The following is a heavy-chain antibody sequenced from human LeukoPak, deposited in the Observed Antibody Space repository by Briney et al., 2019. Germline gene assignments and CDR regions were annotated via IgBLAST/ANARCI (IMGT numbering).Heavy chain of an antibody. CDR1: GDSVSSNSAA. J-gene: IGHJ1*01. CDR3: ARGIAVAGKSGYFQH. Sequence: SQTLSLTCVISGDSVSSNSAAWNWIRQSPSRGLEWLGRTYYRSKWYNDYAVSVKSRITINPDTSKNQFSLQLNSVTPEDTAVYYCARGIAVAGKSGYFQHWGQGTLVTVSS. V-gene: IGHV6-1*01. CDR2: TYYRSKWYN. D-gene: IGHD6-19*01.